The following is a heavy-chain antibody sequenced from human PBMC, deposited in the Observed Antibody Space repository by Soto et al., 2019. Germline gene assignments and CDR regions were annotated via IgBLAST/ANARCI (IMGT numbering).Heavy chain of an antibody. D-gene: IGHD5-18*01. CDR2: IYYSGST. Sequence: QVQLQESGPGLVKPSETLSLTCTVSGGSVSSGSYYWSWIRQPPGKGLEWIGYIYYSGSTNYNPSLKRRVTISVDTSKNQFSLKLSSVTAADTAVYYCARDVHSYGFDYWGQGTLVTVSS. CDR1: GGSVSSGSYY. J-gene: IGHJ4*02. V-gene: IGHV4-61*01. CDR3: ARDVHSYGFDY.